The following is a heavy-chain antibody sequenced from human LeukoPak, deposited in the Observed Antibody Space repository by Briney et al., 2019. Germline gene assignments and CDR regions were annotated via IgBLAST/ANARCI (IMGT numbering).Heavy chain of an antibody. J-gene: IGHJ4*02. CDR1: GFTFSSYS. V-gene: IGHV3-48*04. D-gene: IGHD2-15*01. CDR2: ISSSSSTI. Sequence: GGSLRLSCAASGFTFSSYSMNWVRQAPGKGLEWVSYISSSSSTIYYADSVKGRFTISRDNAKNSLYLQMNSLRAEDTAVYYCARMHIVVVVAAGDYWGQGTLVTVSS. CDR3: ARMHIVVVVAAGDY.